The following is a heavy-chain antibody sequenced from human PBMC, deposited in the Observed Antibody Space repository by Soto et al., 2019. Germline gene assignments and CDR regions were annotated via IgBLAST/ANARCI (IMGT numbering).Heavy chain of an antibody. Sequence: EVQLVESGGGLVKPGGSLRLSCAASGFTFSSYSMNWVRQAPGKGLEWVSSISSSSSYIYYPDSVKGRFTISRDNAKNSLYLQMNSLRAEDTAVYYCAGRGYSYGYGYYYGMDVWGQGTTVTVSS. V-gene: IGHV3-21*01. D-gene: IGHD5-18*01. CDR1: GFTFSSYS. CDR2: ISSSSSYI. CDR3: AGRGYSYGYGYYYGMDV. J-gene: IGHJ6*02.